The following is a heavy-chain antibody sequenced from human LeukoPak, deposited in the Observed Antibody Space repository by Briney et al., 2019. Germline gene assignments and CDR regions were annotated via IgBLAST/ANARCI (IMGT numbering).Heavy chain of an antibody. CDR1: GGSISSYY. CDR2: IYTSGST. Sequence: SETLSLTCTVTGGSISSYYWNWIRQFAGKGLEWIGRIYTSGSTNYNPSLKSRVTMSVDTSKNQISLKLSFMTAADTAVYYCAGDPSYSSGWYDYWGQGTLVTVSS. V-gene: IGHV4-4*07. CDR3: AGDPSYSSGWYDY. J-gene: IGHJ4*02. D-gene: IGHD6-19*01.